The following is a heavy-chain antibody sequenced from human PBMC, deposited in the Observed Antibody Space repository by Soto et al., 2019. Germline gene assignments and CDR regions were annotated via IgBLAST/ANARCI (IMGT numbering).Heavy chain of an antibody. CDR3: ARAEGHYDSSGYYQSYFDY. Sequence: PGVSLRLSFAASGFTFSSYDMHWVRQATGKGLEWVSAIGTAGDPYYPGSVKGRFTISRENAKNSLYLQMNSLRAGDTAVYYCARAEGHYDSSGYYQSYFDYWGQRTLVTVSS. D-gene: IGHD3-22*01. CDR2: IGTAGDP. V-gene: IGHV3-13*05. CDR1: GFTFSSYD. J-gene: IGHJ4*02.